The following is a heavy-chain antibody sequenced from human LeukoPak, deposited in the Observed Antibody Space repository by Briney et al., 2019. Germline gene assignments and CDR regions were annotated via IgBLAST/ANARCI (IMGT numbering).Heavy chain of an antibody. V-gene: IGHV3-23*01. Sequence: GSLRLSCAASGFTFSNYAMNGVRQAPGNGLEWVSTINDSGGSTYYADSVKGRFTISRDNSKNTLYLQMNSLRAEDTAVYYCAKGPTRNYYGSGSQFHYWGQGTLVTVSS. CDR2: INDSGGST. D-gene: IGHD3-10*01. J-gene: IGHJ4*02. CDR3: AKGPTRNYYGSGSQFHY. CDR1: GFTFSNYA.